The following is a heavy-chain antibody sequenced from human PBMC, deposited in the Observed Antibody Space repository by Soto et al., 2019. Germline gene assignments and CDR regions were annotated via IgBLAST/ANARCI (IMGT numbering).Heavy chain of an antibody. CDR2: ISGSGDAT. D-gene: IGHD2-21*02. CDR3: AKENLVVVTSGDFDS. CDR1: GFTFSHYA. J-gene: IGHJ4*02. V-gene: IGHV3-23*01. Sequence: EVQLLESGGGSVRPGESLRLSCAASGFTFSHYAITWARQAPGKGLEWVSSISGSGDATYYADSVKGRFTISRDNSKNTLYLQMNSLRAEDTAVYYCAKENLVVVTSGDFDSWGQGALVTVSS.